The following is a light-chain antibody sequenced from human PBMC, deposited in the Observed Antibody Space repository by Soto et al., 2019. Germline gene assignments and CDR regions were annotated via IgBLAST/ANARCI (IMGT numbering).Light chain of an antibody. Sequence: QSALTQPRSVSGSPGQSVTISCTGTSSDIGGSNYVSWYQHHPGKAPKLMIYDVSKRPSGVPDRFSGSESGNTASLTISGLQAEDEADYYCCSYAGGFTWVFGGGTKLTVL. CDR2: DVS. J-gene: IGLJ3*02. V-gene: IGLV2-11*01. CDR3: CSYAGGFTWV. CDR1: SSDIGGSNY.